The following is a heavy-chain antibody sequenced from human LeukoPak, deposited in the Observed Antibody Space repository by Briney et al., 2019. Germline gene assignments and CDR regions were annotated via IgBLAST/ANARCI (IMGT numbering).Heavy chain of an antibody. Sequence: GGSLRLSCAASGFTFSSYAMSWVRQAPGKGLEWVSAISDSGGTTYYADSVKGRFTISRDDSKNTLYLQMNSLRAEDTAVYYCAREARYCSSSSCDYFDYWGQGTLVTVSS. D-gene: IGHD2-15*01. J-gene: IGHJ4*02. V-gene: IGHV3-23*01. CDR3: AREARYCSSSSCDYFDY. CDR1: GFTFSSYA. CDR2: ISDSGGTT.